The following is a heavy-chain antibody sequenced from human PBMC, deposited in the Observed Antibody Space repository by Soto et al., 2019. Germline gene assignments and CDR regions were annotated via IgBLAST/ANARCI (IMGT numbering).Heavy chain of an antibody. D-gene: IGHD4-17*01. CDR3: ATGFLETTVTSAATYGMDV. J-gene: IGHJ6*02. CDR1: GYTLTELS. V-gene: IGHV1-24*01. Sequence: ASVTVSCKVSGYTLTELSMHWVRQAPGKGLEWMGGFDPEDGETIYAQKFQGRVTMTEDTSTDTAYMELSSLRSEDTAVYYCATGFLETTVTSAATYGMDVWGQGTTVTVSS. CDR2: FDPEDGET.